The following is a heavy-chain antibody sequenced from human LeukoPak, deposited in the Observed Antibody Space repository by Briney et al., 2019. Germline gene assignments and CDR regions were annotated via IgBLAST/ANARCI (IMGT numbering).Heavy chain of an antibody. CDR2: IYTSGST. CDR3: ARGADWFDP. CDR1: GGSISSGSYY. D-gene: IGHD4/OR15-4a*01. V-gene: IGHV4-61*02. Sequence: SQTLSLTCTVSGGSISSGSYYWSWIRQPAGKGLEWIGRIYTSGSTNYNPSLKSRVTISVDTSKNQFSLKLSSVTAADTAVYYCARGADWFDPWGQGTLVTVSS. J-gene: IGHJ5*02.